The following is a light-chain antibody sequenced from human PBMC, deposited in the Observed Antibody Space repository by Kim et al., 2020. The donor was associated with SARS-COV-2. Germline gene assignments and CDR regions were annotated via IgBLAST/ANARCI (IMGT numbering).Light chain of an antibody. CDR1: QSVSSN. Sequence: EIVMTQSPATLSVSPGERATLSCRASQSVSSNLAWYQQKPGQATRILVYGASTRATGIPVRFSGSGSGTEFTLTISSLQSEDFAVYYCQQYNDWPRTFGQGTKLEI. CDR3: QQYNDWPRT. V-gene: IGKV3-15*01. CDR2: GAS. J-gene: IGKJ2*01.